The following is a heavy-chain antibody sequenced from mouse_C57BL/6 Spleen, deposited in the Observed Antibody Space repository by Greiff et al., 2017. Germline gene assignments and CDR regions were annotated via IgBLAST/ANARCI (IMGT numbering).Heavy chain of an antibody. V-gene: IGHV1-55*01. CDR2: IYPGSGST. Sequence: QVQLQQSGAELVKPGASVKMSCKASGYTFTSYWITWVKQRPGQGLEWIGDIYPGSGSTNYNEKFKSKATLTVDTSSSTAYMQLSSLTSEDSAVYYCARRVGKLGDAMDCWGQGTSVTVSS. D-gene: IGHD4-1*01. J-gene: IGHJ4*01. CDR1: GYTFTSYW. CDR3: ARRVGKLGDAMDC.